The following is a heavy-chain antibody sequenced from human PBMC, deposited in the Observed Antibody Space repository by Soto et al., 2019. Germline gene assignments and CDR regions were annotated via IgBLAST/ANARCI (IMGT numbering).Heavy chain of an antibody. J-gene: IGHJ6*02. V-gene: IGHV6-1*01. CDR2: TYYRSKWYN. Sequence: SQTLSLTCAISGDSVSSNSAAWNWIRQSPSRGLEWLGRTYYRSKWYNDYAVSVKSRITTNPDTSKNQFSLQLNSVTPEDTAVYYCARDFFYSSGWYGGPYYYGMDVWGQGTTVTVSS. CDR3: ARDFFYSSGWYGGPYYYGMDV. CDR1: GDSVSSNSAA. D-gene: IGHD6-19*01.